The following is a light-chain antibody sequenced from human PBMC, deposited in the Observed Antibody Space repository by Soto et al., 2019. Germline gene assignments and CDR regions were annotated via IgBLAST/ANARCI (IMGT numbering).Light chain of an antibody. CDR2: GAS. Sequence: DIQMTQSPSSVSASVGDRVTITCRASQTLSNYLTWFQQKPGKAPKVLIYGASTLQSGVPSRFSGSGSGAEFTLTISSLQPEDFATYYCQQSYSTPWTFGQGTKVDIK. CDR3: QQSYSTPWT. J-gene: IGKJ1*01. V-gene: IGKV1-39*01. CDR1: QTLSNY.